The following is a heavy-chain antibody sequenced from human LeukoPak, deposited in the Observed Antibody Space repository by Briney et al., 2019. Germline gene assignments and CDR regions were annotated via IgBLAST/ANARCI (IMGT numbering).Heavy chain of an antibody. D-gene: IGHD1-14*01. Sequence: SETLSLTCTVSGGSITSGDYYWNWIRQPPGKGLEWIGYISQSGSTSYNPSLKSRVTISVDTSNNQFSLRLSSVTDADTAVYYCARVAAGLKYGADYWGQGTLGTVSS. CDR3: ARVAAGLKYGADY. V-gene: IGHV4-30-2*01. CDR1: GGSITSGDYY. J-gene: IGHJ4*02. CDR2: ISQSGST.